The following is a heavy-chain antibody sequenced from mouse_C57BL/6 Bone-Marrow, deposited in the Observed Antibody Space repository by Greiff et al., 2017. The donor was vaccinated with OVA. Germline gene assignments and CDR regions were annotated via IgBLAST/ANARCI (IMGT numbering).Heavy chain of an antibody. CDR1: GYSFTGYY. Sequence: EVQLQQSGPELVKPGASVKISCKASGYSFTGYYMNWVKQSPEKSLEWIGEINPSTGGTTYNQKFKAKATLTVDKSSSTAYMQLKSLTSEDSAVYYGARRYYGMCDYWGQGTTLTVSA. CDR2: INPSTGGT. V-gene: IGHV1-42*01. J-gene: IGHJ2*01. CDR3: ARRYYGMCDY. D-gene: IGHD1-1*01.